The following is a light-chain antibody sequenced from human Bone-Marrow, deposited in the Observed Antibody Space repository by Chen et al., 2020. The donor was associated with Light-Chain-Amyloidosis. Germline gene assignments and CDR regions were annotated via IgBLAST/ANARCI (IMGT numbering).Light chain of an antibody. CDR3: MRALQTPLT. Sequence: DIVLTQSPLALPVTPGEPASISCRSSQSLLHSNGHTYLDWYLQKPGQSPQVLIYLGSERASGVPDRFSGSGSGTDFTLKISRVEAEDVGVYYCMRALQTPLTFGGWTKVEIK. J-gene: IGKJ4*01. V-gene: IGKV2-28*01. CDR2: LGS. CDR1: QSLLHSNGHTY.